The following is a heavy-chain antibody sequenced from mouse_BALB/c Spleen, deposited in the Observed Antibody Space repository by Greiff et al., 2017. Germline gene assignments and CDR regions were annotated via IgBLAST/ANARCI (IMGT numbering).Heavy chain of an antibody. J-gene: IGHJ3*01. CDR3: ARLITTGAWFAY. Sequence: QVQLKESGAELVRPGVSVKISCKGSGYTFTDYAMHWVKQSHAKSLEWIGVISTYYGDASYNQKFKGKATMTVDKSSSTAYMELARLTSEDSAIYYCARLITTGAWFAYWGQGTLVTVSA. CDR1: GYTFTDYA. D-gene: IGHD2-4*01. CDR2: ISTYYGDA. V-gene: IGHV1S137*01.